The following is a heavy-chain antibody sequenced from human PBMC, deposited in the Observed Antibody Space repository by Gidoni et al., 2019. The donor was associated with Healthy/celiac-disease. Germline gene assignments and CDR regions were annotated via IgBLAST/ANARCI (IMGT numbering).Heavy chain of an antibody. Sequence: EVQLLESGGGLVQPGGSLRLSCAASGFTFSRYAMSWVRQASGKGLEGGSAFCGSGGSTYYADSVEGRFTISRDNSKNTLYLQINSLRAEDTAVYYCAKTADDYGDYVSFDYWGQGTLVTVSS. D-gene: IGHD4-17*01. J-gene: IGHJ4*02. CDR2: FCGSGGST. V-gene: IGHV3-23*01. CDR1: GFTFSRYA. CDR3: AKTADDYGDYVSFDY.